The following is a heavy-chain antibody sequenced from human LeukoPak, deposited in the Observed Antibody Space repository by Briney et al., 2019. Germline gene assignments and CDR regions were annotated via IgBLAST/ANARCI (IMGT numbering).Heavy chain of an antibody. J-gene: IGHJ5*02. CDR2: INYFGST. V-gene: IGHV4-39*01. CDR3: ARRVPYGSASYEFDT. Sequence: PSETLSLTCTVSSGSISSNSYYWAWIRQPPGKGLAWIGSINYFGSTYYNPSLKSRVTMAVDTSKNQLSLRLGSVTAADTAVFYCARRVPYGSASYEFDTWGQGTLVTVSS. D-gene: IGHD3-10*01. CDR1: SGSISSNSYY.